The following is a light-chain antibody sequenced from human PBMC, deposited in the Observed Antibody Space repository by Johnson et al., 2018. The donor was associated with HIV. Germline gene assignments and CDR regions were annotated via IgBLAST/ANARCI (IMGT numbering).Light chain of an antibody. Sequence: QSVLTQPPSVSAAPGQKVTISCSGSSSNIGSNYVSWYQQLPGTAPKLLIYDNNKRPSGIPDRFSGSKSGTSATLGITGLQTGDEADYYCGTWDSSLSVLYVFGTRTKVTVL. J-gene: IGLJ1*01. V-gene: IGLV1-51*01. CDR1: SSNIGSNY. CDR2: DNN. CDR3: GTWDSSLSVLYV.